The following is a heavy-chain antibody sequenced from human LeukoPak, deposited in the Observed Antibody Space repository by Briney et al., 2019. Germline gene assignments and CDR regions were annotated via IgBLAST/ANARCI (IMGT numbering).Heavy chain of an antibody. CDR2: IYRGGST. J-gene: IGHJ6*03. D-gene: IGHD2-21*02. V-gene: IGHV3-53*01. CDR1: GFTVSSNY. CDR3: ARMSGGDYDYYYYYMDV. Sequence: GGSLRLSCAASGFTVSSNYMSWVRQAPGKGLEWVSVIYRGGSTYDADSVKGRFTISRDNSKNTLYLQMNSLRAEDTAVYYCARMSGGDYDYYYYYMDVWGKGTTVTVSS.